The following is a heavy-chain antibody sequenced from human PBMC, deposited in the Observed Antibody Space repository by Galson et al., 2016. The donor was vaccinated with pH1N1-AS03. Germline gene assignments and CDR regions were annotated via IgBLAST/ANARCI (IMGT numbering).Heavy chain of an antibody. Sequence: SVKVSCKASGDTVTDYYIHWVRQAPGQGLEWMGWINPKSGGTKFDQKFQGRVTMTRDTTNNTLYMELSSLRSDDTAIYFCARGYNVWTAFDYWGHGTLVTVSS. CDR3: ARGYNVWTAFDY. V-gene: IGHV1-2*02. CDR1: GDTVTDYY. CDR2: INPKSGGT. J-gene: IGHJ4*01. D-gene: IGHD3/OR15-3a*01.